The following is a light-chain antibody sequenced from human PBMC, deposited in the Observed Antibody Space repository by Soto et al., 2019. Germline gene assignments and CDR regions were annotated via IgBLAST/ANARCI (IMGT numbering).Light chain of an antibody. Sequence: DIVMTQSPDSLAVSLGERATFNCKSSQSILDRSKNKYYLAWYQQKSGQPPKLLIYWASLRESGVPDRFTGSGSGTDFTLTISSLQAEDVAVYYCQQYSTLPHTFGQGTKLEVK. CDR3: QQYSTLPHT. V-gene: IGKV4-1*01. CDR2: WAS. CDR1: QSILDRSKNKYY. J-gene: IGKJ2*01.